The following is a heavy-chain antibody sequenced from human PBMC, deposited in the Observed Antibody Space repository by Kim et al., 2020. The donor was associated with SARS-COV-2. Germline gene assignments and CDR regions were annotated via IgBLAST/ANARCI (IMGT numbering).Heavy chain of an antibody. J-gene: IGHJ6*02. CDR2: ISFDGSNK. CDR3: ARDPWSSLRGVTYSYYGMDV. Sequence: GGSLRLSCAASGFTFSSCAMHWVRQAPGKGLEWVAVISFDGSNKNYAASVKGRFTISRDNAKNTLYLQMNSLRAEETALNYCARDPWSSLRGVTYSYYGMDVWGQGTTVTVSS. D-gene: IGHD3-10*01. V-gene: IGHV3-30-3*01. CDR1: GFTFSSCA.